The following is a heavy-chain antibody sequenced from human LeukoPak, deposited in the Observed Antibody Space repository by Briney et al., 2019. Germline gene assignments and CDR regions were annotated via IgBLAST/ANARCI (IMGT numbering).Heavy chain of an antibody. J-gene: IGHJ4*02. CDR3: AKDRHKSMIVVVITIDY. Sequence: GGSLRLSCAASGFTFSSYGMHWVRQAPGKGLEWVAFIRYDGSNKYYADSVKGRFTISRDNSKNTLYLQMNSLRAEDTAVYYCAKDRHKSMIVVVITIDYWGQGTLVTVSS. D-gene: IGHD3-22*01. CDR2: IRYDGSNK. V-gene: IGHV3-30*02. CDR1: GFTFSSYG.